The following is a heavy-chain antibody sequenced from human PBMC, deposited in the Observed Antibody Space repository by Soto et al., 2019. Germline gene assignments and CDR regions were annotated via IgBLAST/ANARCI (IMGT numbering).Heavy chain of an antibody. J-gene: IGHJ1*01. CDR2: IYYSGST. D-gene: IGHD3-3*01. CDR1: GGSISSSSYY. V-gene: IGHV4-39*01. Sequence: SETLSLTCTVSGGSISSSSYYWGWIRQPPGKGLEWIGSIYYSGSTYYNPSLKSRVTISVDTSKNQFSLKLSSVTAADTAVYYCARTDNVGYYQHFGQGILVTVSS. CDR3: ARTDNVGYYQH.